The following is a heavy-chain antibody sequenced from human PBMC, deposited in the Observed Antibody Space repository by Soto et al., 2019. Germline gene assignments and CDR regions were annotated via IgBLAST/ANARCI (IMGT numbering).Heavy chain of an antibody. Sequence: PGESLKISCKGSGYSFTSYWISWVRQMPGKGLEWMGRIDPSDSYTNYSPSFQGHVTISADKSISTAYLQWGSLKASDTAMYYCASQYYDFWSGPYYYYGMDVWGQGTTITVSS. CDR1: GYSFTSYW. J-gene: IGHJ6*02. CDR2: IDPSDSYT. D-gene: IGHD3-3*01. V-gene: IGHV5-10-1*01. CDR3: ASQYYDFWSGPYYYYGMDV.